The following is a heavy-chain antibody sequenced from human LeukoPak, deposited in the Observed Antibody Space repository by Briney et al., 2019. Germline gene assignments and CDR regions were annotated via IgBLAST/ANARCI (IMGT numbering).Heavy chain of an antibody. V-gene: IGHV2-5*01. Sequence: SGPTLVNPTQTLTLTCTFSGFSLSTSGVAVGWIRQPPGKALKWVALIYWNDGKYYSPSLRSRLTITKDTSENQVVLTMTNMDPVDTATYYCARRNIIPDAFDIWGQGTMVSVSS. CDR3: ARRNIIPDAFDI. CDR1: GFSLSTSGVA. J-gene: IGHJ3*02. D-gene: IGHD3-3*01. CDR2: IYWNDGK.